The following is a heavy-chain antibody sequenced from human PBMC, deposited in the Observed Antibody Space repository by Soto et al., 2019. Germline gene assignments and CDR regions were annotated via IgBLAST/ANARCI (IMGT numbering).Heavy chain of an antibody. CDR3: ARGLNSSGWYNWFDP. J-gene: IGHJ5*02. V-gene: IGHV1-3*01. CDR2: INAGNGNT. CDR1: GYTFTSYA. Sequence: ASVKVSCKASGYTFTSYAMHWVRQAPGQRLEWMGWINAGNGNTKYSQKFQGRVTITRDTSASTAYMELSRLRSDDTAVYYCARGLNSSGWYNWFDPWGQGTLVTVSS. D-gene: IGHD6-19*01.